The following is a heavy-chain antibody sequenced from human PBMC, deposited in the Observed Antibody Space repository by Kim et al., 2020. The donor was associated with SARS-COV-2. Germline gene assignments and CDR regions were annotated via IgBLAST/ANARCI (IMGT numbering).Heavy chain of an antibody. CDR2: ISSSSSYI. J-gene: IGHJ6*02. CDR3: ASLYPSGYDSAYYYGMDV. Sequence: GGSLRLSCAASGFTFSSYSMNWVRQAPGKGLEWVSSISSSSSYIYYADSVKGRFTISRDNAKNSLYLQMNSLRAEDTAVYYCASLYPSGYDSAYYYGMDVRGQGTTVTVSS. V-gene: IGHV3-21*01. D-gene: IGHD5-12*01. CDR1: GFTFSSYS.